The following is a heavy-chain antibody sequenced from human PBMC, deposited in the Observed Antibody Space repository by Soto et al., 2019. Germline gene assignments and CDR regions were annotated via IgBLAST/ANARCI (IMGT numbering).Heavy chain of an antibody. V-gene: IGHV3-23*01. Sequence: GGSLRLSCAASGFTFSSYAMSWVRQAPGKGLEWVSAISGSGGSTYYADSVKGRFTISRDNSKNTLYLQMNSLRAEDTAVYYCAKGLSIVVVVAAPESAAIDYWDQGTLVTVSS. CDR3: AKGLSIVVVVAAPESAAIDY. CDR1: GFTFSSYA. D-gene: IGHD2-15*01. J-gene: IGHJ4*02. CDR2: ISGSGGST.